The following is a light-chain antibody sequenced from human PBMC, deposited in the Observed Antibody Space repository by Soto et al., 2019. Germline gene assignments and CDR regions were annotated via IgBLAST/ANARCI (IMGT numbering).Light chain of an antibody. Sequence: DIQMTQSPSSLSASVRDRVTITCRASQDIYNYLAWYQQRPGQVPKLLIYHASTLQSGVPSRFSRTGSGTDFTLTISSLQPEDVATYYGQKYYSAVFTFGPGNKVDIK. CDR1: QDIYNY. J-gene: IGKJ3*01. CDR2: HAS. V-gene: IGKV1-27*01. CDR3: QKYYSAVFT.